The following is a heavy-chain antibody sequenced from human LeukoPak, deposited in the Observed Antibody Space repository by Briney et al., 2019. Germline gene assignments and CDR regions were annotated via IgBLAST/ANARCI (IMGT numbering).Heavy chain of an antibody. CDR3: ARPHYDILTGYYTDY. V-gene: IGHV5-51*01. Sequence: GESLKISCKGSGYSFTSYWIGWVRQMPGKGLEWMGIIYPGDSDTRYSPSFQGQVTIPADKSISTAYLQWSSLKASDTAMYYCARPHYDILTGYYTDYWGQGTLVTVSS. CDR2: IYPGDSDT. J-gene: IGHJ4*02. CDR1: GYSFTSYW. D-gene: IGHD3-9*01.